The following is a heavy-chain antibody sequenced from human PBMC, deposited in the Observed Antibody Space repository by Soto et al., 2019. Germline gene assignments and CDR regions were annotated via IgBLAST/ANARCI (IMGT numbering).Heavy chain of an antibody. Sequence: GASVKVSCKASGYTFTDYFIHWVRQAPGQGFEWMGWINPNGRGTNYAQKFQGRVTMTRDTSNSTAYMELRGLRSDDTAVYYCARVTLKAGNWFDPWGQGTLVTVSS. CDR3: ARVTLKAGNWFDP. CDR2: INPNGRGT. V-gene: IGHV1-2*02. J-gene: IGHJ5*02. CDR1: GYTFTDYF.